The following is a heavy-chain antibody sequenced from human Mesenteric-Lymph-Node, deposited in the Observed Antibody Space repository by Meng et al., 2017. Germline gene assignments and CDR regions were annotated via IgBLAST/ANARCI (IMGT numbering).Heavy chain of an antibody. CDR3: TRDMGAPGWFDP. V-gene: IGHV3-23*01. J-gene: IGHJ5*02. CDR1: GFTFSSYA. Sequence: GESLKISCAASGFTFSSYAMSWVRQAPGKGLEWVSAISGSGGSTYYADSVKGRFTISRDTSRNTLYLQMNSMRAEDSAVYYCTRDMGAPGWFDPWGQGTLVTVSS. D-gene: IGHD1-26*01. CDR2: ISGSGGST.